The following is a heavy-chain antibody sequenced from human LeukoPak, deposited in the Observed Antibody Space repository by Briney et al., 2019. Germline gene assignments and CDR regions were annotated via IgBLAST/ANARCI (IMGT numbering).Heavy chain of an antibody. CDR1: RFTFSSYA. D-gene: IGHD5-12*01. Sequence: GGSLRLSCAASRFTFSSYAMSWVRQAPGKGLEWVSAIGDSGGSTYYADSVKGRFTISRDNSKNTLYLQMNSLRADDTAVYYCAKSSGYDSDDAFDIWGQGTMVTVSS. J-gene: IGHJ3*02. CDR3: AKSSGYDSDDAFDI. V-gene: IGHV3-23*01. CDR2: IGDSGGST.